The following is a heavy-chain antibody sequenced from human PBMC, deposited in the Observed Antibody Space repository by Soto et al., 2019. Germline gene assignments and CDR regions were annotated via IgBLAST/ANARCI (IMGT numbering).Heavy chain of an antibody. CDR2: IPQEGVDG. CDR1: GFVFSMYS. Sequence: QPGGSLRLSCEVSGFVFSMYSMSWVRQTPGKGLEWVAKIPQEGVDGHYADSVKGRFTISRDNGKNSLYLQMNNLRAEDTAVYYCARDHLILPAHDFFYGSDVWGRGATVTVSS. J-gene: IGHJ6*02. D-gene: IGHD2-21*02. V-gene: IGHV3-7*03. CDR3: ARDHLILPAHDFFYGSDV.